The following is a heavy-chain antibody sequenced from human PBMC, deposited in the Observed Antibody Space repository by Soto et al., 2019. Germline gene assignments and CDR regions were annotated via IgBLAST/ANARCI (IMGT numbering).Heavy chain of an antibody. CDR2: IYHSGST. D-gene: IGHD1-26*01. V-gene: IGHV4-4*02. CDR1: GGSISSSNW. Sequence: QVQLQESGPGLVKPSGTLSLTCAVSGGSISSSNWWSWVRQPPGKGLEWIGEIYHSGSTNYNPSLKRRVTISVDKSKNQFSPKLSSVPAADTAVYYCARVSGSYYYGMDVWGQGTTVTVSS. CDR3: ARVSGSYYYGMDV. J-gene: IGHJ6*02.